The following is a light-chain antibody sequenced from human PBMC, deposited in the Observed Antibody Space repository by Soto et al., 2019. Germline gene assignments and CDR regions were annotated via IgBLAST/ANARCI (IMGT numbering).Light chain of an antibody. CDR1: QGISNY. CDR2: SAS. Sequence: DIQMTQSPSSLSASVGDKVTITCRASQGISNYLAWYQHKPGKVPTLLIYSASTLQSGVPSRFSGSGSGTAFTLTISSLQPEDVATYYCQRYDSAPWTFGQGTKVEIK. V-gene: IGKV1-27*01. CDR3: QRYDSAPWT. J-gene: IGKJ1*01.